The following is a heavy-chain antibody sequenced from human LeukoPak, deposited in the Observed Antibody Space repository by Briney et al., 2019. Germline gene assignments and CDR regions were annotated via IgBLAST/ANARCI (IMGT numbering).Heavy chain of an antibody. CDR1: GGTFSSYA. D-gene: IGHD2-21*02. Sequence: TVKVSCKASGGTFSSYAISWVRQAPGQGLEWMGGIIPIFGTANYAQKFQGRVTITADESTSTAYMELSSLRSEDTAVYYCARESPAYCGGDCLFDYWGQGTLVTVSS. V-gene: IGHV1-69*01. CDR2: IIPIFGTA. J-gene: IGHJ4*02. CDR3: ARESPAYCGGDCLFDY.